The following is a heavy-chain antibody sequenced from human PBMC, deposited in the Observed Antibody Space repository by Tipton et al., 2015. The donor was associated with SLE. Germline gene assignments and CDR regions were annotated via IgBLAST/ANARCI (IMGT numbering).Heavy chain of an antibody. CDR3: ARLSLFLFDY. CDR1: GGSISSYY. D-gene: IGHD2-21*01. Sequence: TLSLTCTVSGGSISSYYWSWIRQPPGKGLEWIGYIYYSGSTNYNPSLKSRVTISVDTSKNQFSLKLSSVTAADTAVYYCARLSLFLFDYWGQGTLVTVSS. J-gene: IGHJ4*02. CDR2: IYYSGST. V-gene: IGHV4-59*01.